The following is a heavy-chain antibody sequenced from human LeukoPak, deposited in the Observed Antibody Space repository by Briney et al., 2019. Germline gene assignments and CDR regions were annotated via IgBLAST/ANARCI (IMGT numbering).Heavy chain of an antibody. J-gene: IGHJ4*02. D-gene: IGHD1-14*01. CDR2: ISYDGSNK. Sequence: GGSLRLSCAASGFTFSSYGMHWVRQAPGKGLEWVAVISYDGSNKHYANSVKGRFTISRDSSKNTYLQINSLTTEDTAIYYCARERQSEKVGVIGYWGQGTLVTVSS. CDR1: GFTFSSYG. V-gene: IGHV3-30*19. CDR3: ARERQSEKVGVIGY.